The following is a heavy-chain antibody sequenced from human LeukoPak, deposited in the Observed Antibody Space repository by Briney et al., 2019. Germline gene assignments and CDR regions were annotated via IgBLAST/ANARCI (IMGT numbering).Heavy chain of an antibody. V-gene: IGHV3-11*01. CDR3: AREMTYYYDSSGHFDY. CDR1: GFTFSDYY. D-gene: IGHD3-22*01. CDR2: ISSSGSTK. Sequence: PGGSLRLSCAASGFTFSDYYMSWIRQAPGKGLEGVSYISSSGSTKYYADSVKGRFTISRDNAKNSLYLQMNSLRAEDTAVYYCAREMTYYYDSSGHFDYWGQGTLVTVSS. J-gene: IGHJ4*02.